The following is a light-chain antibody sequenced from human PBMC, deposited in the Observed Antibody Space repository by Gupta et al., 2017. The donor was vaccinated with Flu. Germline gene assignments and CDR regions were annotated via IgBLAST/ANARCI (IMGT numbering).Light chain of an antibody. CDR1: QSISSY. CDR3: QQSYSTPYS. CDR2: AAS. V-gene: IGKV1-39*01. Sequence: DIQMPQSPSSFSASLGDRVTITCRASQSISSYLNWYQQKPGKAPKLLIYAASSLQSGVPSRFSGSGSGTDFTLTISSLQPEDFATYYCQQSYSTPYSFGQGTKLEIK. J-gene: IGKJ2*03.